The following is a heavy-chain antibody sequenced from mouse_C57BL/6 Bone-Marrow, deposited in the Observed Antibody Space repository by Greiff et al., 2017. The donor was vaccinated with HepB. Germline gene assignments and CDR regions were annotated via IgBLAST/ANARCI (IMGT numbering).Heavy chain of an antibody. CDR2: IRNKANNHAT. CDR3: TSLSSYHYFDY. D-gene: IGHD1-1*01. J-gene: IGHJ2*01. CDR1: GFTFSDAW. V-gene: IGHV6-6*01. Sequence: EVQRVESGGGLVQPGGSMKLSCAASGFTFSDAWMDWVRQSPEKGLEWVAEIRNKANNHATYYAESVKGRFTISRDDSKSSVYLQMNSLRAEDTGIYYCTSLSSYHYFDYWGQGTTLTVSS.